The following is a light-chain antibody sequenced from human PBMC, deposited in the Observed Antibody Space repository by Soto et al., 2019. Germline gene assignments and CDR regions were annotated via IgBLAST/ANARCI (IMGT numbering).Light chain of an antibody. V-gene: IGLV2-23*01. CDR1: SSDVGSYNL. J-gene: IGLJ3*02. CDR3: CAYAGSSIWV. Sequence: QSVLTQPASVSGSPGQSITISCTGTSSDVGSYNLVSWYQQNPGKAPKFMIYDDSKRPSGISNRFSGSKSGNTASLTISGLQAEDEADYYCCAYAGSSIWVFGGGTKLTVL. CDR2: DDS.